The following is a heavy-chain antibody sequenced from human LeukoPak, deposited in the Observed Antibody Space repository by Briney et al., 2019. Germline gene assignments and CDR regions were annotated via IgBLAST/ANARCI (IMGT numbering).Heavy chain of an antibody. Sequence: PGGSLRLSCAVSGFTFSDHYMDWVRQAPGKGLEWVGRIKSKTDGGTIDYAAPVKGRFTISRDDSKNTLYLQMNSLKTEDTAVYYCTHYYASGSYYYYFDYWGQGDLVTVSS. CDR3: THYYASGSYYYYFDY. CDR1: GFTFSDHY. D-gene: IGHD3-10*01. CDR2: IKSKTDGGTI. V-gene: IGHV3-15*01. J-gene: IGHJ4*02.